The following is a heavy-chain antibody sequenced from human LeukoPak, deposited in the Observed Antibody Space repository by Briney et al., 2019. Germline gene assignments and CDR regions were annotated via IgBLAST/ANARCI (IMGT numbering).Heavy chain of an antibody. CDR1: GFTFSSYG. CDR2: ISGSGTNT. D-gene: IGHD3-9*01. Sequence: GGSLRLSCAASGFTFSSYGISWVRQAPGKGPEWVSSISGSGTNTYYADSVKGRFPISRDNSKNTLYLQMNSLRPEDTAMYYCASDIPGGFDPWGQGTLVTVSS. V-gene: IGHV3-23*01. CDR3: ASDIPGGFDP. J-gene: IGHJ5*02.